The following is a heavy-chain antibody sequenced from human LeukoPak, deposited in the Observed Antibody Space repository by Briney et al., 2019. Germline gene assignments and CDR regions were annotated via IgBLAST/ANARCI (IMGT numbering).Heavy chain of an antibody. Sequence: GESLTLSCAASGFTLNYYSMDWVRQAPGKGLEWVASITTSSSYIYYADSVRGRFTISRDNAKNSLYLQISSLRDEHTAVYYCARDGVVGATKWGPFDFWGQGTRVTVSS. D-gene: IGHD1-26*01. CDR1: GFTLNYYS. CDR2: ITTSSSYI. CDR3: ARDGVVGATKWGPFDF. V-gene: IGHV3-21*01. J-gene: IGHJ4*02.